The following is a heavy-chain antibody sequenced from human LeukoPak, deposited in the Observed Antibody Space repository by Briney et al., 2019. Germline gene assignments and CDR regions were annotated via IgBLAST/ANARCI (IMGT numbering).Heavy chain of an antibody. CDR2: ISYDGSNK. CDR1: GFTFSSSG. J-gene: IGHJ4*02. V-gene: IGHV3-30*18. D-gene: IGHD2-8*01. Sequence: GGSLRLSCAASGFTFSSSGMHWVRQAPGKGLEWVAVISYDGSNKYYADSVKGRFTSSRDNSKNTLYLQMNSLRAEDTAVYYCAKEYCSNSVCHSLDYWGQGTLVTVSS. CDR3: AKEYCSNSVCHSLDY.